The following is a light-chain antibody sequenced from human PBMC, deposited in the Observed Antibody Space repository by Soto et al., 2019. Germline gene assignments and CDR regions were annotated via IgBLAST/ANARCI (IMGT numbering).Light chain of an antibody. CDR2: AAF. CDR1: QSINNR. Sequence: DILLTQSPGTLSVSPGERATLSCRASQSINNRLAWYQQKPGQAPSHLSYAAFTRATGIPARFSGSGSCTEFTLTINSLEPQDYSVYYCHQRNVCPSITFGQGTRLEIK. V-gene: IGKV3-11*01. CDR3: HQRNVCPSIT. J-gene: IGKJ5*01.